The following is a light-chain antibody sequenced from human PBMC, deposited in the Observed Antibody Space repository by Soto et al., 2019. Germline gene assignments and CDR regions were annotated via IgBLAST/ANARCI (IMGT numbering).Light chain of an antibody. V-gene: IGKV3-20*01. CDR1: QSVSSNY. CDR3: QQYGSSPGT. Sequence: EIVLTQSPGTLSLSPGERATLSCRASQSVSSNYLAWYQQKPGQAPRLLIYGASSRATGIPDRFSGSGSGTDFTLTISRLEPEDFAVYYCQQYGSSPGTFVQGTKLEIK. CDR2: GAS. J-gene: IGKJ2*01.